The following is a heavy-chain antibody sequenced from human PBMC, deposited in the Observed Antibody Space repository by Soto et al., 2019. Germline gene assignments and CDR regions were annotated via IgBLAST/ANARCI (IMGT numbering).Heavy chain of an antibody. J-gene: IGHJ4*02. V-gene: IGHV4-4*07. CDR2: IVTSGST. D-gene: IGHD3-3*01. CDR3: ARGGQDFWSGPFDY. CDR1: AGSISIYY. Sequence: SETLSLTCTVSAGSISIYYCNWIRQPAGKGLGWIGRIVTSGSTNYNPSLKSRVTMSVDTPKQEFSLNLSSVTAADTALYYCARGGQDFWSGPFDYWGRGALVTVS.